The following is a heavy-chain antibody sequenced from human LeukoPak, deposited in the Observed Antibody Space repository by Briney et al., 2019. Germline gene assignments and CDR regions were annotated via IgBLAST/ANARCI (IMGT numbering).Heavy chain of an antibody. V-gene: IGHV4-39*01. D-gene: IGHD2-2*01. CDR3: ARLPIVVVPAARGGFDY. CDR1: GGSISSSSYY. Sequence: SETLSLTCTVSGGSISSSSYYWGWIRQPPGKGLEWIGSIYYSGSTYYNPSLKSRVTISVDTSKNQFSLKLSSVTAADTAVYYCARLPIVVVPAARGGFDYWGQGTLVTVSS. J-gene: IGHJ4*02. CDR2: IYYSGST.